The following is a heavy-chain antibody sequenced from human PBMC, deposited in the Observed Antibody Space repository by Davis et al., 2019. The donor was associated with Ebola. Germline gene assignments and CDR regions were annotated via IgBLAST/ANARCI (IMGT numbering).Heavy chain of an antibody. J-gene: IGHJ6*03. Sequence: PGGSLRLSCAASGFTFDDYAMHWVRQAPGKGLEWVSGISWNSGSIGYADSVKGRFTISRDNAKNSLYLQMNSLRAEDTAVYYCAKDRPSIPFQYSYGGMDVWGKGTTVTVSS. D-gene: IGHD5-18*01. CDR3: AKDRPSIPFQYSYGGMDV. V-gene: IGHV3-9*01. CDR1: GFTFDDYA. CDR2: ISWNSGSI.